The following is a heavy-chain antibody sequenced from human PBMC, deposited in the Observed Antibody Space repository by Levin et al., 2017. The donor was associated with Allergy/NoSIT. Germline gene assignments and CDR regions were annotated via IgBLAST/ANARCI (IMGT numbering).Heavy chain of an antibody. CDR1: GFTFSSYS. V-gene: IGHV3-21*01. CDR2: ISSSSSYI. CDR3: ARVGAARPGGSP. J-gene: IGHJ5*02. D-gene: IGHD6-6*01. Sequence: PGGSLRLSCAASGFTFSSYSMNWVRQAPGKGLEWVSSISSSSSYIYYADSVKGRFTISRDNAKNSLYLQMNSLRAEDTAVYYCARVGAARPGGSPWGQGTLVTVSS.